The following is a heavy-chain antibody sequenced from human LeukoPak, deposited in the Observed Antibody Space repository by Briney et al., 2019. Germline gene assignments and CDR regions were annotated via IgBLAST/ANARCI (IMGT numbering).Heavy chain of an antibody. CDR2: ISGSGGST. CDR3: AKGKGRLGTFQSDFDY. D-gene: IGHD1-7*01. J-gene: IGHJ4*02. Sequence: PGGSLRLSCAASGFTFSSYAMSWVRQAPGKGLEWVSAISGSGGSTYYADSVKGRFSISKDNSKNTVFLQMNSLRAEDTAVYYCAKGKGRLGTFQSDFDYWGQGSLVTVSS. V-gene: IGHV3-23*01. CDR1: GFTFSSYA.